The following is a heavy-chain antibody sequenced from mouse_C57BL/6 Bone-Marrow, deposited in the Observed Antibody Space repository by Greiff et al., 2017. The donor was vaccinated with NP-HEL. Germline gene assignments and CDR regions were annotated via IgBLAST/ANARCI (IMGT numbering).Heavy chain of an antibody. CDR2: IYPGDGDT. Sequence: VQLQQSGAELVKPGASVKISCKASGYAFSSYWMNWVKQRPGKGLEWIGQIYPGDGDTNYNGKFKGKATLTADKSSSIAYMQLSSLTSEDSAVYFCARYYGSSYYFDYWGQGTTLTVSS. D-gene: IGHD1-1*01. V-gene: IGHV1-80*01. J-gene: IGHJ2*01. CDR1: GYAFSSYW. CDR3: ARYYGSSYYFDY.